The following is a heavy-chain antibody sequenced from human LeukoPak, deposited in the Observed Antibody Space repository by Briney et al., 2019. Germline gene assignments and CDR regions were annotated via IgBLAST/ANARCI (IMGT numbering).Heavy chain of an antibody. J-gene: IGHJ4*02. V-gene: IGHV3-23*01. Sequence: LSGGSLRLSCAASGFTFSSYAMSWVRQAPGKGLEWVSAISGSGGSTYYADSVKGRFTISRDNSKNTLYLQMNSLRAEDTAVYYCAKEWDYDFWSGYYTGALEGYWGQGTLVTVSS. CDR2: ISGSGGST. D-gene: IGHD3-3*01. CDR3: AKEWDYDFWSGYYTGALEGY. CDR1: GFTFSSYA.